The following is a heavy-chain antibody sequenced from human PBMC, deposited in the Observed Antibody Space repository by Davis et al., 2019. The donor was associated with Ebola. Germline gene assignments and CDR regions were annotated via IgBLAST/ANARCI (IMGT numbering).Heavy chain of an antibody. V-gene: IGHV3-73*01. CDR1: GFTFSRSA. D-gene: IGHD1-14*01. J-gene: IGHJ4*02. CDR3: TSTTVEEDY. Sequence: AGSLSLSCAASGFTFSRSAMHWVRQASGTGPEWVGRFRSKANSYATAYAASVKGRFTISRDDSKNTAYLQMNSLKTEDTAVYYCTSTTVEEDYWGQGTLVTVSS. CDR2: FRSKANSYAT.